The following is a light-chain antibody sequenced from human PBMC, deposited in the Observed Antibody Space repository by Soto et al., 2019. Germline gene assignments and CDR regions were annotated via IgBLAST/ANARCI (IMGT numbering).Light chain of an antibody. CDR1: SSDVGGYNY. J-gene: IGLJ1*01. CDR2: DVS. CDR3: SSYTSSSTYV. Sequence: QSPLTQPSSVSGSPGQSITISCTGTSSDVGGYNYVSWYQQHPGKAPKLMIYDVSNRPSGVSNRFSGSKSGNTASLTISGLQAEDEADYYCSSYTSSSTYVFGTGTKATVL. V-gene: IGLV2-14*01.